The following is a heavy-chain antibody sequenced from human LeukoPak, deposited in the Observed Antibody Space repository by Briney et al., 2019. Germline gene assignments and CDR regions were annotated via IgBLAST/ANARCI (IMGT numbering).Heavy chain of an antibody. CDR3: ARNTGTRTYYYDSSGYLPPYYFDY. D-gene: IGHD3-22*01. Sequence: SETLSLTCTVSGGSISSSSYYWGWIRQPPGKGLEWIGSIYYSGSTYYNPSLKSRVTISVDTSKHQFSLKLSSVTAADTAVYYCARNTGTRTYYYDSSGYLPPYYFDYWGQGTLVTVSS. CDR1: GGSISSSSYY. J-gene: IGHJ4*02. CDR2: IYYSGST. V-gene: IGHV4-39*01.